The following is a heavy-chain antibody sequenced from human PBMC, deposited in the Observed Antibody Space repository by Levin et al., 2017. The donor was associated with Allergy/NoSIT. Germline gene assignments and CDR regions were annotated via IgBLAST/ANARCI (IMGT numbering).Heavy chain of an antibody. CDR1: GFTFSSYA. CDR2: ISGGGIST. D-gene: IGHD3-22*01. V-gene: IGHV3-23*01. Sequence: GGSLRLSCAASGFTFSSYAMSWVRQAPGKGLEWVSAISGGGISTYYADSVKGRFTISRDNSKNTLYLQMNSLRAEDTAVYYCAKVPSHYYNSGPTWGQGTLVTVSS. J-gene: IGHJ5*02. CDR3: AKVPSHYYNSGPT.